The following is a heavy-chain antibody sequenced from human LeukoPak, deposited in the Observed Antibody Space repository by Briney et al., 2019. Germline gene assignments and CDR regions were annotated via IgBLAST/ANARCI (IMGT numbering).Heavy chain of an antibody. J-gene: IGHJ4*02. V-gene: IGHV4-59*01. D-gene: IGHD3-22*01. CDR2: VYYSGST. Sequence: SETLSLTCTVSGASLTSYHWSWIRQSPGKGLEWIGYVYYSGSTNYNPSLKSRVTMSVDTSKHQFSLRLSSVTAADTAVYYCARDTRAYDSSGYSYFDYWGRGTLVSVSS. CDR1: GASLTSYH. CDR3: ARDTRAYDSSGYSYFDY.